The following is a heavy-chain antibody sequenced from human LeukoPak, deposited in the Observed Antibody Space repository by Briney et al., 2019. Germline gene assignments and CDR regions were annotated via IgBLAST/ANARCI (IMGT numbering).Heavy chain of an antibody. CDR2: MNSDGTTT. Sequence: GGSLRLSCAASGFSSSDYWMHWVRHAPGKGLVWVSRMNSDGTTTNYADSVKGRFTISRDNAKNTLYLQMNSLRAEDTAVYYCARGRGPYGWFDPWGQGTLVTVSS. J-gene: IGHJ5*02. D-gene: IGHD3-10*01. V-gene: IGHV3-74*01. CDR3: ARGRGPYGWFDP. CDR1: GFSSSDYW.